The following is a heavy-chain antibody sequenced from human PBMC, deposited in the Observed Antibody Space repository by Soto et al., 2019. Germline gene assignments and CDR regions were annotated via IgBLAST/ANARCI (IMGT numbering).Heavy chain of an antibody. CDR1: GYIFATYS. Sequence: ASVKVSCKASGYIFATYSIHWVRQAPGQGLEWMGIINPTSGSTTYSQKFQGRVTMTRDTSTSTFYMELSSLRSGDTAVYYCARGDWFDPWGQGTLVTVSS. V-gene: IGHV1-46*01. J-gene: IGHJ5*02. CDR3: ARGDWFDP. CDR2: INPTSGST.